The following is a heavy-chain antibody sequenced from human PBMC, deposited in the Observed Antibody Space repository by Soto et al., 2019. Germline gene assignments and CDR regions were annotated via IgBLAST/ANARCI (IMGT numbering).Heavy chain of an antibody. J-gene: IGHJ6*02. CDR1: GGSIGSYY. V-gene: IGHV4-59*01. Sequence: SETLSLTCTVSGGSIGSYYWSWIRQPPGKGLEWIGYIYYSGSTNYNPSLKSRVTISVDTSKNQFSLNLSSVTAADTAVYYCARGIEGWYQGRYYYGMDVWGQGTTLTASS. CDR2: IYYSGST. D-gene: IGHD6-19*01. CDR3: ARGIEGWYQGRYYYGMDV.